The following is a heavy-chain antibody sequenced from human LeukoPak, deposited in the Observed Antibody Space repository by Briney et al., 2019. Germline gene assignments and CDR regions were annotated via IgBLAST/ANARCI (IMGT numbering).Heavy chain of an antibody. J-gene: IGHJ5*02. CDR3: TRDES. CDR2: IKQDGSGK. V-gene: IGHV3-7*01. CDR1: GFTFSWYW. Sequence: GGPLRLSCAASGFTFSWYWMSWVRQAPGKGLEWVANIKQDGSGKYYVDSVKGRFIISRDNAKNSLYLQMNSLRAEDTAVYYCTRDESWGQGTLVTVSS.